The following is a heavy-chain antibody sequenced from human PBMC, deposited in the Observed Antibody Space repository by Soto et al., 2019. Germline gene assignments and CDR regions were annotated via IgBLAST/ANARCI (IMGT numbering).Heavy chain of an antibody. V-gene: IGHV1-18*01. D-gene: IGHD3-9*01. CDR2: IRAYNGNT. CDR1: GYTFTSSG. CDR3: ARDHYDIHSGDYSYYYGMDV. J-gene: IGHJ6*02. Sequence: QVQLVQSGAEVKKPGASVKVSCKASGYTFTSSGISWVRQAPGQGLEWMGWIRAYNGNTNYAQKLQGRVTMTTDTSTSTAYMELRTLGSDDTAVYYCARDHYDIHSGDYSYYYGMDVWGQGTTVTVSS.